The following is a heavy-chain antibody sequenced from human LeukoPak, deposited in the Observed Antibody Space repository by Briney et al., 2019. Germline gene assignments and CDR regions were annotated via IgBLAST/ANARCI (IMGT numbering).Heavy chain of an antibody. Sequence: SETLSLTCTVSGGSISSGSYYWGWIRQPPGKGLEWIGSIYYSGSTYYNPSLKSRVTISVDTSKNQFSLKLSSVTAADTAVYYCARDETTYYGGNSIAFDIWGQGTMVTVSS. CDR3: ARDETTYYGGNSIAFDI. D-gene: IGHD4-23*01. J-gene: IGHJ3*02. CDR2: IYYSGST. V-gene: IGHV4-39*07. CDR1: GGSISSGSYY.